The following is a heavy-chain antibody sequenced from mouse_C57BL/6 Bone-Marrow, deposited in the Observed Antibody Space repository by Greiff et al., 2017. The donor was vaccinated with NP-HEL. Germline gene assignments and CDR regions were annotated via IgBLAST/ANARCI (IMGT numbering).Heavy chain of an antibody. CDR2: IDPSDSET. Sequence: VKLQQPGAELVRPGSSVKLSCKASGYTFTSYWMHWVKQRPIQGLEWIGNIDPSDSETHYNQKFKDKATLTVDKSSSTAYMQLSSLTSEDSAVYYCARGYGSSSYAMDYWGQGTSVTVSS. CDR1: GYTFTSYW. V-gene: IGHV1-52*01. D-gene: IGHD1-1*01. J-gene: IGHJ4*01. CDR3: ARGYGSSSYAMDY.